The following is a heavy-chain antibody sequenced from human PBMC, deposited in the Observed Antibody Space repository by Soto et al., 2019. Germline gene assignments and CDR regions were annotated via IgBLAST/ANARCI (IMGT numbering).Heavy chain of an antibody. V-gene: IGHV2-5*02. CDR3: ARPNSGNFYYFAN. J-gene: IGHJ4*02. D-gene: IGHD1-26*01. CDR2: IYWDNDE. Sequence: QITLKESGPTLVKPTQTLTLTCTFSGFSLSTSGVGVGWIRQPPGKALEWLALIYWDNDERYNPSLKSRLTISKATFKNQVVLRMTNMDPVDTATYYCARPNSGNFYYFANWGQGTLVAVAS. CDR1: GFSLSTSGVG.